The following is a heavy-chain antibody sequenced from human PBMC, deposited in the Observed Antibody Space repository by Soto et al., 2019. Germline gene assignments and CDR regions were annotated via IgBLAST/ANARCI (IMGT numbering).Heavy chain of an antibody. J-gene: IGHJ3*02. Sequence: DVQLVESGGGLVQPGRSLRLSCAASGFTFDDYAMHWVRQAPGKGLEWVSGISWNSGSIGYADSVKGRFTISRDNAKNSLYLQMNSLRAEDTALYYCAKARRIAVAGYDAFDIWGQGTMVTVSS. CDR2: ISWNSGSI. CDR1: GFTFDDYA. D-gene: IGHD6-19*01. V-gene: IGHV3-9*01. CDR3: AKARRIAVAGYDAFDI.